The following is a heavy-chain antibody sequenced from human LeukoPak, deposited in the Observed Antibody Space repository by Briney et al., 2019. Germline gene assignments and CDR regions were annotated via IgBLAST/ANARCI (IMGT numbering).Heavy chain of an antibody. Sequence: NPSETLSLTCTVSGGSISSGDYYWSWIRQPPGKGLEWIGEINHSGSTNYNPSLKSRVTISVDTSKNQFSLKLSSVTAADTAVYYCARGGHSSGWYKGVSYWGQGTLVTVSS. D-gene: IGHD6-19*01. CDR1: GGSISSGDYY. CDR3: ARGGHSSGWYKGVSY. V-gene: IGHV4-39*07. J-gene: IGHJ4*02. CDR2: INHSGST.